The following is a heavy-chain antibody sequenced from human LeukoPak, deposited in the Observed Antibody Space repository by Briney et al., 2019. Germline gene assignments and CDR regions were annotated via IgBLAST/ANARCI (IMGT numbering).Heavy chain of an antibody. CDR2: ISGSGGST. CDR1: GVTFTNHG. Sequence: GGSLRLSCAASGVTFTNHGMNWVRQAPGKGLEWVSAISGSGGSTYYADSVKGRFTISRDNSKNTLYLQMNSLRAEDTAVYYCAKVGEYQLLLYAFDMWGQGTMVTVSS. J-gene: IGHJ3*02. D-gene: IGHD2-2*01. V-gene: IGHV3-23*01. CDR3: AKVGEYQLLLYAFDM.